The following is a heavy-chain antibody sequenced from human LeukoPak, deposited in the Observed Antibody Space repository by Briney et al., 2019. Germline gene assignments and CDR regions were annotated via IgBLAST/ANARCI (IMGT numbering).Heavy chain of an antibody. V-gene: IGHV1-18*01. CDR2: ISAYNGNT. J-gene: IGHJ4*02. CDR3: ARTLWLQSDFDY. D-gene: IGHD5-24*01. Sequence: ASVKVSCKASGYTFTSYGISWVRQAPGQGREWMGWISAYNGNTNYAQKLQGRVTMTPDTSTSTAYMELRSLRSDDTAVYYCARTLWLQSDFDYWGQGTLVTVSS. CDR1: GYTFTSYG.